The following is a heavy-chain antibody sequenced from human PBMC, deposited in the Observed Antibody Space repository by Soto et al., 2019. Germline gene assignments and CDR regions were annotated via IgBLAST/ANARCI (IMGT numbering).Heavy chain of an antibody. CDR2: IYHSGST. CDR3: ARVLVGIADHVTP. Sequence: QVQLQQSGPGLVKPSGTLSLTCAVSGGSISRSNWWSWVRHPPGKGLQWIGEIYHSGSTNYNPSLKSLVTISVDKSKNQFSRRLSSVTEGDTAGYYCARVLVGIADHVTPWGQGPLVTVSS. CDR1: GGSISRSNW. V-gene: IGHV4-4*02. D-gene: IGHD6-13*01. J-gene: IGHJ5*02.